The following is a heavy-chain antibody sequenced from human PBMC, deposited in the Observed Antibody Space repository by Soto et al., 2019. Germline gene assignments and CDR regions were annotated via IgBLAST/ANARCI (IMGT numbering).Heavy chain of an antibody. CDR2: IKQDGSEK. V-gene: IGHV3-7*03. J-gene: IGHJ6*02. D-gene: IGHD2-2*01. CDR1: GFTFSSYW. CDR3: ARVNIVVVPAAKFENYYYGMDV. Sequence: PGGSLRLSCAASGFTFSSYWMSWVRQAPGKGLEWVANIKQDGSEKYYVDSVKGRFTISRDNAKNSLYLQMNSLRAEDTAVYYCARVNIVVVPAAKFENYYYGMDVWGQGTTVTVSS.